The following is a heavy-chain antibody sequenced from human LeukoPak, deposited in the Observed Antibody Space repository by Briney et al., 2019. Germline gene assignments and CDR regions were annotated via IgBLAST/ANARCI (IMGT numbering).Heavy chain of an antibody. CDR2: INPNSAGF. D-gene: IGHD3-3*01. V-gene: IGHV1-2*02. CDR1: GYVFTAYY. Sequence: GASVKVSCKASGYVFTAYYIHWVRQAPGQGLEWVGWINPNSAGFNSAQKFQGRVTMTTDTSINTVYMELSDLRSDDTAVYYCARDPPRFVESLRGHYWGQGTLVTVSS. CDR3: ARDPPRFVESLRGHY. J-gene: IGHJ4*02.